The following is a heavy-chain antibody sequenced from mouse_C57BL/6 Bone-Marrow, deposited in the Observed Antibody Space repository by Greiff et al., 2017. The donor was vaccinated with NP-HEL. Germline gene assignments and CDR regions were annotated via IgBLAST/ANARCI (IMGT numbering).Heavy chain of an antibody. D-gene: IGHD2-5*01. CDR2: ISSGGSYT. CDR3: ARHYYSNYFDY. J-gene: IGHJ2*01. V-gene: IGHV5-6*01. CDR1: GFTFSSYG. Sequence: EVKVVESGGDLVKPGGSLKLSCAASGFTFSSYGMPWVRQTPDKRLEWVATISSGGSYTYYPDSVKGRFTISRDNAKNTLYLQMSSLKSEDTAMYYCARHYYSNYFDYWGRGTTLTVSS.